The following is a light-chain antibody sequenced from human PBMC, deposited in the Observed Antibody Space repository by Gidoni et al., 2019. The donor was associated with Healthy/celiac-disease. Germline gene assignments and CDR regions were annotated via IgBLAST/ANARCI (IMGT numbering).Light chain of an antibody. CDR3: GSYAGSSTLV. Sequence: QSALTQPAPVSGSPGQSITISCTGTSSDVGSYNLVSWYQQHPGKAPKLMIYEGSERPSGVSNRFSGSKSGNTASLTISGLPEDEADYYCGSYAGSSTLVFGGGTKLTVL. CDR1: SSDVGSYNL. J-gene: IGLJ3*02. CDR2: EGS. V-gene: IGLV2-23*01.